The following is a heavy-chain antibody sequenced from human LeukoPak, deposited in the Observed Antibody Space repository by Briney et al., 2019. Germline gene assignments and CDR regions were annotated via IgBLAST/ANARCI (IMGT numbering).Heavy chain of an antibody. D-gene: IGHD3-16*02. V-gene: IGHV3-48*01. Sequence: GGSLRLSCAASGFTFSSYSMNWVRQAPGKGLEWVSYISSSSSTIYYADSVKGRFTISRDNAKNSLYLQMNSLRAEDTALYYCARVRGGLRLGELSLEAFDIWGQGTMVTVSS. CDR2: ISSSSSTI. CDR3: ARVRGGLRLGELSLEAFDI. J-gene: IGHJ3*02. CDR1: GFTFSSYS.